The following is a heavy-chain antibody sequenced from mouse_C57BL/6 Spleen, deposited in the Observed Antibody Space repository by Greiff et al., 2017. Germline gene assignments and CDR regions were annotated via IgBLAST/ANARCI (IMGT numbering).Heavy chain of an antibody. D-gene: IGHD1-1*01. CDR3: ARLGGSSYDFDY. CDR1: GYTFTSYW. CDR2: IHPNSGST. J-gene: IGHJ2*01. Sequence: QVQLQQPGAELVKPGASVKLSCKASGYTFTSYWMHWVKQRPGQGLEWIGMIHPNSGSTNYNEKFKSKATLTVDKSSSTAYMQLSSLTSEDSAVYYCARLGGSSYDFDYWGQGTTLTVAS. V-gene: IGHV1-64*01.